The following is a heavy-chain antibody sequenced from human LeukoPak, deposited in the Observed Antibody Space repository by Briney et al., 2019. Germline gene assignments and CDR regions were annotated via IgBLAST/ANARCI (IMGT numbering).Heavy chain of an antibody. CDR2: VYYTGST. J-gene: IGHJ4*02. CDR3: ARPGYSSGPYYFDY. CDR1: GDSISSSNYY. D-gene: IGHD5-18*01. Sequence: TASETLSLTCTVSGDSISSSNYYWGWLRQPPGKGLEWIGSVYYTGSTYYNPSLKSRVTISVDTSKNQFSLKLNSVTAADTAVYYCARPGYSSGPYYFDYWGQGTLVTVSS. V-gene: IGHV4-39*01.